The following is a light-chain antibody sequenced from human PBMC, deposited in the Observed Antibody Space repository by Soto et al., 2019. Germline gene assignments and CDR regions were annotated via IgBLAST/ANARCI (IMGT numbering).Light chain of an antibody. CDR3: QVRDSSNDYLV. CDR2: DDT. J-gene: IGLJ3*02. CDR1: NIGSKS. V-gene: IGLV3-21*02. Sequence: SYELTQPPSVSVAPGQTARITCEGHNIGSKSVHWYQLRPGQAPVVVVYDDTDRPSGIPERFSGSNSGNTATLTITRVEAGDGADYYCQVRDSSNDYLVFGGATQLTVL.